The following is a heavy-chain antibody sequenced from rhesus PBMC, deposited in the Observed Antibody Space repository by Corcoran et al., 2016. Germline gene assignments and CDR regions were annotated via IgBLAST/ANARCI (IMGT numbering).Heavy chain of an antibody. V-gene: IGHV3S42*01. CDR1: GFTFSSYW. CDR2: INSGGGST. Sequence: EVQLVESGGGLAKPGGSLRLSCAASGFTFSSYWMNWVRQTPGKGLEWISVINSGGGSTYYADSVKGRFNISRDNSKNTLSLQMNSLRAEDTAVYYCAKEPTVTTSGYWGQGVLVTVSS. J-gene: IGHJ4*01. CDR3: AKEPTVTTSGY. D-gene: IGHD4-35*01.